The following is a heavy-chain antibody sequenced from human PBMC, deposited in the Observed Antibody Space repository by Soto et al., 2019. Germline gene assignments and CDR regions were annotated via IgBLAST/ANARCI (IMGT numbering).Heavy chain of an antibody. Sequence: PVGSLRLSCAASGFTFITYIMNWARQAPGKGLEWVSSITSTTTYIYYADSVKGRFTISRDNAKKSLCLQMNSLRAEDPAVYYCARHYRAGGYDPMDVCGQGTTLTVSS. D-gene: IGHD5-12*01. CDR1: GFTFITYI. CDR2: ITSTTTYI. CDR3: ARHYRAGGYDPMDV. V-gene: IGHV3-21*01. J-gene: IGHJ6*02.